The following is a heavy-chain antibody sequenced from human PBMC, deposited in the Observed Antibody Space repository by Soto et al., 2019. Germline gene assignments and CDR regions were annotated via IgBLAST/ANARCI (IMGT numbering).Heavy chain of an antibody. J-gene: IGHJ4*02. CDR3: AKSRGDSWTTYFFDY. CDR1: GFTFSSYS. Sequence: GGSLRLSCAASGFTFSSYSMNWVRQAPGKGLEWVSYISGSSNTTHYEDSVKGRFTISRDNSRNTLYLQMNSLRAEDTAIYFCAKSRGDSWTTYFFDYWGQGALVTVSS. CDR2: ISGSSNTT. V-gene: IGHV3-48*01. D-gene: IGHD4-4*01.